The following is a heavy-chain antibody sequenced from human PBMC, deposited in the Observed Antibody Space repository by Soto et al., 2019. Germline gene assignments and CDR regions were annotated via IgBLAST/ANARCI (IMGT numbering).Heavy chain of an antibody. D-gene: IGHD1-26*01. CDR1: GGSISSSSYY. V-gene: IGHV4-39*01. CDR3: ARTGRWATKPIYGLDV. CDR2: IYYSGST. J-gene: IGHJ6*02. Sequence: SETLSLTCTVSGGSISSSSYYWGWIRQPPGKGLEWIGSIYYSGSTYYNPSLKSRVTISVDTSKNQFSLKLTSVTAADTAVYFCARTGRWATKPIYGLDVWGQGTTVTVSS.